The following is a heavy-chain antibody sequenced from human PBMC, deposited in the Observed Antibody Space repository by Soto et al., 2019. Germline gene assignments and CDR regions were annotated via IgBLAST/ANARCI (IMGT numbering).Heavy chain of an antibody. V-gene: IGHV4-59*01. CDR2: FYYSGST. Sequence: WTWIRQPPGKGLEWIGYFYYSGSTNYNPSLKSRVTISVDTSKNQFSQKLTSVTAADTAVYYCARYHDFGDYGYFDYWGQGTLVTVSS. D-gene: IGHD4-17*01. CDR3: ARYHDFGDYGYFDY. J-gene: IGHJ4*02.